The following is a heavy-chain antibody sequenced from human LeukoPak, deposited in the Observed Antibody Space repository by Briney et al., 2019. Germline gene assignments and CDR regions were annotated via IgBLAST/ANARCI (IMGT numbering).Heavy chain of an antibody. CDR2: IYPGDSDT. V-gene: IGHV5-51*01. D-gene: IGHD6-13*01. CDR3: ARRIAGSGSDY. CDR1: GYSFTSYW. J-gene: IGHJ4*02. Sequence: GESLQISCKGSGYSFTSYWIGWVRPMPGKGLEWMGIIYPGDSDTRYSPSFQGQVTITADKSISTAYLQWNSLKASDTAMYYCARRIAGSGSDYWGQGTLVTVSS.